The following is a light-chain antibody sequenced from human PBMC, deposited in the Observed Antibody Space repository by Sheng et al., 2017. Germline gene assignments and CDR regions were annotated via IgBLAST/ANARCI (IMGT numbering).Light chain of an antibody. CDR3: QKYGTLSEA. CDR1: QSVSSSY. Sequence: EIVLTQSPGTLSLSPGDRATLSCRASQSVSSSYLAWYQQKPGQAPRLLIYDASSRATGVPDRFTGSGSGTDFTLTISRLEPEDFAVYYCQKYGTLSEAFGQGTKVEIK. V-gene: IGKV3-20*01. CDR2: DAS. J-gene: IGKJ1*01.